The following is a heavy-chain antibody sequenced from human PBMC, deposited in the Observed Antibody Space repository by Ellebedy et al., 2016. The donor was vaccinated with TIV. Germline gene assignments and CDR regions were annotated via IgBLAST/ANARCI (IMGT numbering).Heavy chain of an antibody. J-gene: IGHJ4*02. D-gene: IGHD6-13*01. CDR1: GFSSSNVW. Sequence: GGSLRLSXAASGFSSSNVWMNWVRQAPGKGLEWVSSISGSGISPYYAGAVKGRFTISRDNSKNTVYLQMDSLRGEDTAIYYCAKDRGTLLAADDYWGQGTLVTVSS. CDR2: ISGSGISP. CDR3: AKDRGTLLAADDY. V-gene: IGHV3-23*01.